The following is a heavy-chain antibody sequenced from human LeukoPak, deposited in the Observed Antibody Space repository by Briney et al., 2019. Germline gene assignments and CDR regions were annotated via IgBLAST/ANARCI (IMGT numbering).Heavy chain of an antibody. J-gene: IGHJ2*01. CDR2: ISYDGNYK. CDR1: GFNFSAYA. Sequence: GGSLRLSCVTSGFNFSAYAMHWVRQAPGKGLEWVAVISYDGNYKYYADSVKGRFTISRDNSKNTLYLQMNSLRAEDTAVYYCAKGTYSGSYWYFDLWGRGTLVTVSS. V-gene: IGHV3-30*18. D-gene: IGHD1-26*01. CDR3: AKGTYSGSYWYFDL.